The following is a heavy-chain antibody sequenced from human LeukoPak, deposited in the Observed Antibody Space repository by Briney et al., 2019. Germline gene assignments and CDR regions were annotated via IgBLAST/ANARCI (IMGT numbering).Heavy chain of an antibody. CDR1: GFSLSNSA. CDR3: AKGAYDYIEMGYFDY. Sequence: GGSLRLSCAASGFSLSNSAMSWVRQAPGKGLEWVSLIIASSGSTFYADSVKGRFTISRDNSKNTLYLQMSSLRAEDTAVYYCAKGAYDYIEMGYFDYWGQGTLVTVSS. CDR2: IIASSGST. D-gene: IGHD5-12*01. J-gene: IGHJ4*02. V-gene: IGHV3-23*01.